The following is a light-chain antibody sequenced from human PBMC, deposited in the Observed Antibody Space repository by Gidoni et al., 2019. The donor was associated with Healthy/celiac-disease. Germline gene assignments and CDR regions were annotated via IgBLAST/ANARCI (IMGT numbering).Light chain of an antibody. CDR1: KRISSW. CDR3: QQYNSYWT. V-gene: IGKV1-5*03. J-gene: IGKJ1*01. CDR2: KAS. Sequence: DIQMTQSPSTLSASVGDRVTITCRSSKRISSWWAWYQQKPGKAPKLLIYKASSLESGVPSRFSGSGSGTEFTLTISSLQPDDVATYYCQQYNSYWTFGQGTKVEIK.